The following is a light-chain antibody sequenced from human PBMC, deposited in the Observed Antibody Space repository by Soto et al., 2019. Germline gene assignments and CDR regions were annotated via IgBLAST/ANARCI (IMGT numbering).Light chain of an antibody. CDR2: LNSDGSH. Sequence: QLVLPQSPSASASLGASVKLTCTLSSGHSSYAIAWHQQQPEKGPRFLMKLNSDGSHSKGDGISDRFSGSSSGAERYLTISSLQSEDEADYYCQTWGADSVIFGGGTKLTVL. V-gene: IGLV4-69*01. CDR3: QTWGADSVI. CDR1: SGHSSYA. J-gene: IGLJ2*01.